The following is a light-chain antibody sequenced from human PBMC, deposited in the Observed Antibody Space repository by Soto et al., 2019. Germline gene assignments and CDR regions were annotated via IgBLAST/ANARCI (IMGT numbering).Light chain of an antibody. CDR2: DAS. J-gene: IGKJ4*01. CDR3: RRRSSWPVT. V-gene: IGKV3-11*01. CDR1: QSVSNY. Sequence: IGLISNPRTIALSGKERDTLSRRASQSVSNYLAWYQQRRGQAPRLLIYDASNRATGIPARFSGSGSGTDFSLTISSLEPDDFAVYYCRRRSSWPVTFGGGTKVDIK.